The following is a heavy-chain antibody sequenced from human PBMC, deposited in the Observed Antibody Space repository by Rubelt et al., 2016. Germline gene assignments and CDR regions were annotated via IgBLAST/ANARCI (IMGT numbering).Heavy chain of an antibody. D-gene: IGHD1-26*01. CDR2: IANNGGRT. J-gene: IGHJ4*02. V-gene: IGHV3-64D*06. CDR1: GFTLSSYW. CDR3: TRERAYYYFDC. Sequence: EVQLVESGGGLVQPGGSLRLSCAASGFTLSSYWMHWVRQAPGKGLEYVSAIANNGGRTYYADSVKGRFTISRDNSQSTLYLQMSSLRPEDTALYYCTRERAYYYFDCWGQGTLITVSS.